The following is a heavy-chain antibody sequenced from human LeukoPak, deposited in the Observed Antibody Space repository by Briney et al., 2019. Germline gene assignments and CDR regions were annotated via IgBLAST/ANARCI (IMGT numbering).Heavy chain of an antibody. CDR1: GFTFSSYS. Sequence: GSLRLSCAASGFTFSSYSMNWVRQPPGKGLEWIGSIYYSGSTYYNPSLKSRVTISVDTSKNQFSLKLSSVTAADTAVYYCARDDVVTANYAFDIWGQGTMVTVSS. V-gene: IGHV4-39*07. CDR3: ARDDVVTANYAFDI. J-gene: IGHJ3*02. D-gene: IGHD2-21*02. CDR2: IYYSGST.